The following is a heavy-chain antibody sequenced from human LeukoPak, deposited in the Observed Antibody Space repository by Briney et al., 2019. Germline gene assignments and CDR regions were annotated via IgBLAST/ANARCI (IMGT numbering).Heavy chain of an antibody. CDR2: ICYSGST. V-gene: IGHV4-39*01. CDR1: GGSISSSSYY. Sequence: SETLSLTCTVSGGSISSSSYYWGWIRQPPGKGLEWIGSICYSGSTYYNPSLKSRVTISVDTSKNQFSLKLSSVAAADTAVYYCARRGSGYYEGDWGYYFDYWGQGTLVTVSS. J-gene: IGHJ4*02. D-gene: IGHD3-22*01. CDR3: ARRGSGYYEGDWGYYFDY.